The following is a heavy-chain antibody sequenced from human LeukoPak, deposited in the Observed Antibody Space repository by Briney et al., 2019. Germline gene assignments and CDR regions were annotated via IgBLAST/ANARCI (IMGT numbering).Heavy chain of an antibody. CDR1: GYTFTSYG. Sequence: ASVKVSCKASGYTFTSYGISWVRQAPGQGLEWMGWISAYNGNTNYAQKLQGRVTVTTDTSTSTAYMELRSLRSDDTAVYYCARVGSIAAAGTPFSGYWGQGTLVTVSS. D-gene: IGHD6-13*01. CDR3: ARVGSIAAAGTPFSGY. J-gene: IGHJ4*02. CDR2: ISAYNGNT. V-gene: IGHV1-18*01.